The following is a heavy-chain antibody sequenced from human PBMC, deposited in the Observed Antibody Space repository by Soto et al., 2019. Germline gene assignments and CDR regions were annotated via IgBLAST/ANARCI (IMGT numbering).Heavy chain of an antibody. CDR3: ARRGWGYCSSTSCPGGFDP. Sequence: PSETLSLTCTVSGGSISSSSYYWGWIRQPPGKGLEWIGSIYYSGSTYYNPSLKSRGTISVDTSKNQFPLKLSSVTAADTAVYYCARRGWGYCSSTSCPGGFDPWGQGTLVTVS. CDR2: IYYSGST. D-gene: IGHD2-2*01. V-gene: IGHV4-39*01. CDR1: GGSISSSSYY. J-gene: IGHJ5*02.